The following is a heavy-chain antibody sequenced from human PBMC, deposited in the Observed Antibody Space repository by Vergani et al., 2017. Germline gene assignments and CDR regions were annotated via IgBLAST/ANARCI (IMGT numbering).Heavy chain of an antibody. CDR1: GFTFSDYY. CDR2: ISSSSSYT. D-gene: IGHD5-24*01. J-gene: IGHJ4*02. V-gene: IGHV3-11*05. Sequence: QVQLVESGGGLVKPGGSLRLSCAASGFTFSDYYMSWIRQAPGKGLEFVSYISSSSSYTNYADSVKGRFTISRDNAKNSLYLQMNSLRAEDTAVYYCAREVEMATIYEFDYWGQGTLVTVSS. CDR3: AREVEMATIYEFDY.